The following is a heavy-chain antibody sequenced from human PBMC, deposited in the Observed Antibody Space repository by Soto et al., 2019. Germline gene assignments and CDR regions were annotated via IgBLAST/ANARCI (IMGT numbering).Heavy chain of an antibody. CDR3: ARGVTMVRGVIHTPYFDY. CDR1: GGSISSGGYY. J-gene: IGHJ4*02. CDR2: IYYSGST. Sequence: QVQLQESGPGLVKPSQTLSLTCTVSGGSISSGGYYWSWIRQHPGKGLEWIGYIYYSGSTYYNPSLKSRVTISVDTSKNQLSLKLSSVSAADTAVYYGARGVTMVRGVIHTPYFDYWGQGTLVTVSS. D-gene: IGHD3-10*01. V-gene: IGHV4-31*03.